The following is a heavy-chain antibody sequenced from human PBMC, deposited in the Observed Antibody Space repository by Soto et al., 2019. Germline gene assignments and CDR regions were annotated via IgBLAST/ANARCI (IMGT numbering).Heavy chain of an antibody. CDR2: INHSGST. CDR1: GGSFSGYY. CDR3: ARGRIVATVSYYYYMDV. D-gene: IGHD1-26*01. V-gene: IGHV4-34*01. Sequence: QVQLQQWGAGLLKPSETLSLTCAVYGGSFSGYYWSWIRQPPGKGLEWIGEINHSGSTNYNPSLKIRVTISVDTSKNQFSLKLSSVTAADTAVYYCARGRIVATVSYYYYMDVWGKGTTVTVSS. J-gene: IGHJ6*03.